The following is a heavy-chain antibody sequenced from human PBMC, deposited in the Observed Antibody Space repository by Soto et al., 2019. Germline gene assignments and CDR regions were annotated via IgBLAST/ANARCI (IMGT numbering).Heavy chain of an antibody. CDR1: GGSISSYY. CDR3: ARGSKDSYPGSRIFDF. CDR2: IYYSGST. Sequence: KSSETLSLTCTVSGGSISSYYWSWIRQPPGKGLEWIGYIYYSGSTNYNPSLKSRVTISVDTSKNQFSLKLSSVTAADTAVYYCARGSKDSYPGSRIFDFWGRGTLVTV. V-gene: IGHV4-59*01. J-gene: IGHJ4*02. D-gene: IGHD2-15*01.